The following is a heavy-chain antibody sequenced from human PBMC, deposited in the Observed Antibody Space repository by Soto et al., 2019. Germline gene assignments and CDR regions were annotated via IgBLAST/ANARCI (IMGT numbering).Heavy chain of an antibody. CDR3: AREAVEMATITFFDY. CDR2: IYYSGST. CDR1: GGSISSYY. Sequence: QVQLQESGPGLVKPSETLSLTCTVSGGSISSYYWSWIRQPPGKGLEWTGYIYYSGSTNYNPSLKSRVTISVDTSKNQFSLKLSSVTAADTAVYYCAREAVEMATITFFDYWGQGTLVTVSS. J-gene: IGHJ4*02. D-gene: IGHD5-12*01. V-gene: IGHV4-59*01.